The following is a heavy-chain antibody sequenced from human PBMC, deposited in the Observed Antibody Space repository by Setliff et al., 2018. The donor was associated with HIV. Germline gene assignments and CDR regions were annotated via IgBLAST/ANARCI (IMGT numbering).Heavy chain of an antibody. CDR3: ASMWKVGA. V-gene: IGHV3-7*03. J-gene: IGHJ5*02. CDR2: IHKDGSEK. D-gene: IGHD1-26*01. Sequence: LRLSCAASGFTFTNYWMSWVRQSPGKGLEWVANIHKDGSEKYYVDSVKGRFTISRDNARTSLYLEMSSLRVEDTAVYFCASMWKVGAWGRGTLVTVSS. CDR1: GFTFTNYW.